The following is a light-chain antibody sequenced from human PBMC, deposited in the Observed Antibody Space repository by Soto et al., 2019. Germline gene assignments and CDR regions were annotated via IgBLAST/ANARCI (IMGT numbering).Light chain of an antibody. CDR3: SSYAGSSNV. V-gene: IGLV2-8*01. J-gene: IGLJ1*01. CDR1: SSDVGGYNY. CDR2: EVN. Sequence: QSALTQPPSASWSPGQSVAISCPGTSSDVGGYNYVSWYQQHPGKAPKLMIYEVNKRPSGVPDRFSGSKSGNTASLTVSGLQAEDEADYYCSSYAGSSNVFGTGTKVTVL.